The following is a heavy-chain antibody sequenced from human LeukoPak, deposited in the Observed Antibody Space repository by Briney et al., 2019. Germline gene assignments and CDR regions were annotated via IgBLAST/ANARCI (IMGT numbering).Heavy chain of an antibody. CDR1: GLTIGDYD. V-gene: IGHV3-9*01. D-gene: IGHD3-3*01. CDR3: AKSASAIFGDFDY. Sequence: GGSLTLFCTASGLTIGDYDMHWLRQAPGKGLEWVCGISWNSGSIGYADSVKGRFTISRDNAKNSLYLQMNSLRAEDTAVYYCAKSASAIFGDFDYGGQGTLVTVSS. J-gene: IGHJ4*02. CDR2: ISWNSGSI.